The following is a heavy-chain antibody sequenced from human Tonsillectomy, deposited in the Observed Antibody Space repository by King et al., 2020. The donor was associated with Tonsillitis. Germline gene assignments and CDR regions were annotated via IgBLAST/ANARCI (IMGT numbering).Heavy chain of an antibody. CDR3: ASTAPPYYYYYMDV. CDR2: ISYSGST. Sequence: MQLQESGPGLVKPSQTLSLTCTVSGGSISSPGYYWSWVRQHPGKGLEWIGYISYSGSTFYRPSLKSRLTISIDTSQNQFSLKLSSLTAADTAGYYCASTAPPYYYYYMDVWGKGTTVTVSS. V-gene: IGHV4-31*03. D-gene: IGHD4-17*01. J-gene: IGHJ6*03. CDR1: GGSISSPGYY.